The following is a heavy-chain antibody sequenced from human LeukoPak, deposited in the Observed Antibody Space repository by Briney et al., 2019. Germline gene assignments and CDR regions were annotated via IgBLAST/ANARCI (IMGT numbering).Heavy chain of an antibody. CDR2: IGNNGGGI. CDR3: ASGYCSGGSCYSFDY. CDR1: GFTFSTYT. V-gene: IGHV3-23*01. J-gene: IGHJ4*02. Sequence: HPGGSLRLSCAASGFTFSTYTMYWVRHPPGKRLEWVSIIGNNGGGIHYADSVRGRFTISRDNSKNALYLQMNSLRAEDTAVYYCASGYCSGGSCYSFDYWGQGTLVTVSS. D-gene: IGHD2-15*01.